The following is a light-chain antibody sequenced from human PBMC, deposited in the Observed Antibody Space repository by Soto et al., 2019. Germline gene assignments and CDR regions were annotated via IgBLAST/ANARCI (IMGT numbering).Light chain of an antibody. J-gene: IGLJ2*01. Sequence: QSVLTQPASVSGSPGQSITISCTGTSSDVGDYNYVSWYQHHPGKAPKLMIYDVSNRPSGVSNRFSGSKSGNTASLTVSGLQAEDEADYDCSSYTSSSTLVFGGGTKLTVL. CDR2: DVS. CDR3: SSYTSSSTLV. V-gene: IGLV2-14*03. CDR1: SSDVGDYNY.